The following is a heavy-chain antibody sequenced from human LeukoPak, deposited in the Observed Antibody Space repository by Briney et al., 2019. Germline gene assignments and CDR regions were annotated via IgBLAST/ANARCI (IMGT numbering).Heavy chain of an antibody. CDR1: GFTFSTYA. CDR3: AKATSESYARMDV. CDR2: ISGSGAST. Sequence: GGSLRLSCAASGFTFSTYAMSWVRQAPGKGLEWVSTISGSGASTYSADSVKGRFTISRHNSKNTLYLQMNSLTDEDTAAYYCAKATSESYARMDVWGQGTTVTVSS. J-gene: IGHJ6*02. V-gene: IGHV3-23*01. D-gene: IGHD2-8*01.